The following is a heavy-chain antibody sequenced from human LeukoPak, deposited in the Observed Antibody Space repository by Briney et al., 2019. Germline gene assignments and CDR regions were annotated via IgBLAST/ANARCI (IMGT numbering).Heavy chain of an antibody. J-gene: IGHJ5*02. CDR3: ARDSSSYYHWFAP. CDR1: GASISSYY. CDR2: IHYRGRT. Sequence: TSETLSLTCTVSGASISSYYCSWIRQPPGKVLEWVGSIHYRGRTNYNPSLKSRVTISVDTSKNQYSLKLSSVSAADTAVYYCARDSSSYYHWFAPWGQRTLVTVSS. V-gene: IGHV4-59*01. D-gene: IGHD3-22*01.